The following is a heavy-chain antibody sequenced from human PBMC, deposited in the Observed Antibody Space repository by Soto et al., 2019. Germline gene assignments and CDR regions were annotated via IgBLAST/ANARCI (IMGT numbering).Heavy chain of an antibody. D-gene: IGHD2-21*02. CDR1: GFTYNNYA. CDR2: ISSSGYSA. V-gene: IGHV3-23*01. Sequence: EVQLLESGGALVQPGVSLSLSCAASGFTYNNYAMGWVRQAPGKGLEWVSAISSSGYSAYYADSVKGRFTISRDNSRNTMFLQMNKLSAEDTAVYYCAKGPVVVAAKFDSWGQGTQVTVSS. J-gene: IGHJ4*02. CDR3: AKGPVVVAAKFDS.